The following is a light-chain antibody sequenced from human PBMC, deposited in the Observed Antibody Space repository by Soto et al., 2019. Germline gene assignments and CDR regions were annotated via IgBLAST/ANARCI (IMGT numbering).Light chain of an antibody. V-gene: IGKV3-11*01. CDR2: DAS. CDR3: QQRTNWLT. CDR1: QNVSTY. J-gene: IGKJ3*01. Sequence: EIVLTQSPATLSLSPGERATLSCRASQNVSTYLAWYQQKPGQAPRLLIYDASNRATCIPARFSGSGSGTDFTLTISSLEPEDFAVYYCQQRTNWLTFGPGTKLDIK.